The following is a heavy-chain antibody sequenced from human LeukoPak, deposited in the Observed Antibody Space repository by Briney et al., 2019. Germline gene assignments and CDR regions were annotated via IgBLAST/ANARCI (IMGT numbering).Heavy chain of an antibody. D-gene: IGHD6-19*01. CDR1: GFTFSTYS. Sequence: GGSLRLSCAASGFTFSTYSTNWVRQAPGKGLEWVSSITSPVGRMYYADSLKGRITISRDNARSTLYLQMNSLGAEDTAVYYCATDGRSSGWYGFDYWGQGILVTVSS. CDR2: ITSPVGRM. J-gene: IGHJ4*02. V-gene: IGHV3-21*01. CDR3: ATDGRSSGWYGFDY.